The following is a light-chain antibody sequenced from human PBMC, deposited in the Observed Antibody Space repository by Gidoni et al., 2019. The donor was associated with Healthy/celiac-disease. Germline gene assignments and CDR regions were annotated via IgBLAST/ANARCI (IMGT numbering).Light chain of an antibody. Sequence: DIQMPQSPSSVSASVGDSVTITCRESQGISSLLAWYQQKPGKAPKLLIYSASSLQSGVPSRFSCSGSGTYFTLTISSRQPEDFATYYCQQANSFPLTFGGGTKVEIK. CDR1: QGISSL. V-gene: IGKV1-12*01. J-gene: IGKJ4*01. CDR2: SAS. CDR3: QQANSFPLT.